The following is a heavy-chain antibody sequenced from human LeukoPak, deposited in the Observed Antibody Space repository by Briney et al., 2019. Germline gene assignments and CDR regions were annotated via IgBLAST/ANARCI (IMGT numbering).Heavy chain of an antibody. J-gene: IGHJ4*02. V-gene: IGHV1-2*02. D-gene: IGHD3-22*01. CDR1: GYTFIDYY. Sequence: GASVKVSCKASGYTFIDYYMHWVRQAPGQGLEWMGWINPNSGGTKYAQKFQGRVTMTRDTSISTAYMELSRLRSDDTAVYYCAGVYYDGSGSFDYWGQGTLVTVSS. CDR2: INPNSGGT. CDR3: AGVYYDGSGSFDY.